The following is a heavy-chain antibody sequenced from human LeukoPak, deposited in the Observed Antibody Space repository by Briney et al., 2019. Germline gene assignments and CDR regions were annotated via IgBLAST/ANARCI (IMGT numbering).Heavy chain of an antibody. CDR3: ARATAYSSSCYNY. CDR1: GFTFSDYY. CDR2: ISSSSSYT. J-gene: IGHJ4*02. D-gene: IGHD6-13*01. V-gene: IGHV3-11*06. Sequence: GGSLRLSCAASGFTFSDYYMSWIRQAPGKGLEWGSYISSSSSYTNYADSVKGRFTISRDNAKNSLYLQMNSLRAEDTAVYYCARATAYSSSCYNYWGQGTLVTVSS.